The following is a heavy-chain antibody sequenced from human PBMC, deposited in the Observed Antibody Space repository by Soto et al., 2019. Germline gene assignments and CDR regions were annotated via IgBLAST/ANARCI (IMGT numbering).Heavy chain of an antibody. Sequence: PGESLKISCKGSGYSFTSYWISWVRQMPGKGLEWMGRIDPSDSYTNYSPSFQGHVTISADKSISTAYLQWSSLKASDTAMYYCASLGAKRGYSGYDFTPSRPPTYYYGMDVWGQGTTVTVSS. CDR3: ASLGAKRGYSGYDFTPSRPPTYYYGMDV. J-gene: IGHJ6*02. V-gene: IGHV5-10-1*01. D-gene: IGHD5-12*01. CDR2: IDPSDSYT. CDR1: GYSFTSYW.